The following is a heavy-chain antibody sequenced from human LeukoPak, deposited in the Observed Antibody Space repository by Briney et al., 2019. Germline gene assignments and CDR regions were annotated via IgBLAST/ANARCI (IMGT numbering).Heavy chain of an antibody. CDR3: TTDYGVLTDFDY. J-gene: IGHJ4*02. CDR1: GFTFSNAW. CDR2: IKSKTDGGTT. D-gene: IGHD4-17*01. Sequence: GGSLRLSCAASGFTFSNAWMSWVRQAPGKGLEWVGRIKSKTDGGTTDYAAPVKGRFTISRDDSKNTLYLQMNSLKTEDTAVYYCTTDYGVLTDFDYWGQGTLVTVSS. V-gene: IGHV3-15*01.